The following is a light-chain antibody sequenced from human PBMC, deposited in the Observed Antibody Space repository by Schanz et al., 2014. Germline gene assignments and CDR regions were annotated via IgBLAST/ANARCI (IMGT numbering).Light chain of an antibody. CDR1: SSDVGGYNY. V-gene: IGLV2-14*01. Sequence: QSALTQPASVSGSPGQSITISCTGTSSDVGGYNYVSWYQQHPGKAPKLMIYEVSKRPSGVPDRFSGSKSGNTASLTISGLQAEDEADYYCSSYTSSSSPWVFGGGTKLTVL. J-gene: IGLJ3*02. CDR2: EVS. CDR3: SSYTSSSSPWV.